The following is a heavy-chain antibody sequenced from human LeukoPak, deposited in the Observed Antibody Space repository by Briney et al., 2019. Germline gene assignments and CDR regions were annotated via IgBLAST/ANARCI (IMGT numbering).Heavy chain of an antibody. CDR1: GFTFSNFA. D-gene: IGHD1-1*01. V-gene: IGHV3-23*01. CDR2: ITGNGGYT. Sequence: PGGSLRLSCAASGFTFSNFAMSWVRQAPGKGLEWVSGITGNGGYTYYADSVKGRFTISRDNSRSTLYLQINSPRAEDTAIYYCAKGTLQQFDYWGQGTLVTVSS. J-gene: IGHJ4*02. CDR3: AKGTLQQFDY.